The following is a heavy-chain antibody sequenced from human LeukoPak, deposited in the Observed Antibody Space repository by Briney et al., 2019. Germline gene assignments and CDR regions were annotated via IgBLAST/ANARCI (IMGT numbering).Heavy chain of an antibody. Sequence: SVKVSCKASGGTFSSYAISWVRQAPGQGLEWMGRIIPILGIANYAQKFQGRVTITADKSTSTAYMELSSLRSEDTAVYYCARDPNYGGRLYYFDYWGQGTLVTVSS. V-gene: IGHV1-69*04. CDR1: GGTFSSYA. CDR3: ARDPNYGGRLYYFDY. J-gene: IGHJ4*02. D-gene: IGHD4-23*01. CDR2: IIPILGIA.